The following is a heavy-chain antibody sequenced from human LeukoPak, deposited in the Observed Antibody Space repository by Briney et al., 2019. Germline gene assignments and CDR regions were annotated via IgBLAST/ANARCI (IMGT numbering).Heavy chain of an antibody. Sequence: GESLKISCKGSGYSFSTYWIGWARQMPGKGLEWMRIIYPGDSDTKYSPSFQGQVTISADKSISTAYLQWSSLKASDTAMCYCARHLGTITIFGVVTGGPAAFDIWGQGTMVTVSS. D-gene: IGHD3-3*01. V-gene: IGHV5-51*01. CDR2: IYPGDSDT. CDR3: ARHLGTITIFGVVTGGPAAFDI. J-gene: IGHJ3*02. CDR1: GYSFSTYW.